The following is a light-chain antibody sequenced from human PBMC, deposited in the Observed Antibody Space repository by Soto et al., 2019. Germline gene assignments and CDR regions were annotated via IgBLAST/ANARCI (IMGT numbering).Light chain of an antibody. CDR3: QKYNSAPLT. J-gene: IGKJ4*01. V-gene: IGKV1-27*01. Sequence: DIQMTQSPSSLSASVGDRVTITCRASQDISNYLAWYQQKPGKVPKLLIYAASTLQSGVPSRFSGSGSGTAFTLTISSLQPEDVATYYWQKYNSAPLTFGGGNKVEIK. CDR1: QDISNY. CDR2: AAS.